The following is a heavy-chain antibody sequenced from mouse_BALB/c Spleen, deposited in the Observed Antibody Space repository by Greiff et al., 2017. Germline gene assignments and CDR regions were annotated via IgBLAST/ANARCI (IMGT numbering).Heavy chain of an antibody. J-gene: IGHJ2*01. CDR2: ISDGGSYT. D-gene: IGHD2-14*01. CDR3: ARGGDRYDGPFDY. CDR1: GFTFSDYY. V-gene: IGHV5-4*02. Sequence: EVQRVESGGGLVKPGGSLKLSCAASGFTFSDYYMYWVRQTPEKRLEWVATISDGGSYTYYPDSVKGRFTISRDNAKNNLYLQMSSLKSEDTAMYYCARGGDRYDGPFDYWGQGTTLTVSS.